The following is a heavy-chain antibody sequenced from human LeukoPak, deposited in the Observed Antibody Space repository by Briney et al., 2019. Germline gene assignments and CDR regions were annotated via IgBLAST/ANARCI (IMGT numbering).Heavy chain of an antibody. CDR2: IYHSGNT. D-gene: IGHD3-22*01. J-gene: IGHJ3*02. V-gene: IGHV4-4*02. CDR1: GGSISSNNW. Sequence: PSETLSLTCAVSGGSISSNNWWSWVRQPPGKGLGWIVEIYHSGNTNYNPSLKGRVTISVDKSKNQFSLKLSSVTAADTAVYYCARSRDDSSGYYLVLVFDIWGQGTMVTVSS. CDR3: ARSRDDSSGYYLVLVFDI.